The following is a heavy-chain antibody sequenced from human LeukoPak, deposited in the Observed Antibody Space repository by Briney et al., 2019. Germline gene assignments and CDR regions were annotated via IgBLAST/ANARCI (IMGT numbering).Heavy chain of an antibody. CDR1: GFTVSTNC. J-gene: IGHJ5*01. D-gene: IGHD1-1*01. Sequence: PGGSLRLSCAASGFTVSTNCMIWVRQPPAKGLEWVSVIYNTGSTYNADSVKGRFTISRHNSKNTVYLQMNNLRAEDTAMYYCAGFKTTLPYNLHSGGREPLV. CDR3: AGFKTTLPYNLHS. CDR2: IYNTGST. V-gene: IGHV3-53*04.